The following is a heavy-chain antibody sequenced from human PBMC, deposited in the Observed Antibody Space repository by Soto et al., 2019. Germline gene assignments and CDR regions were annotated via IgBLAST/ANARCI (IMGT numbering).Heavy chain of an antibody. CDR2: ISSSSSTI. CDR1: GFTFSSYS. CDR3: ARIKLRFKYYYYGMDV. Sequence: PGGSLRLSCAASGFTFSSYSMNWVRQAPGKGLGWVSYISSSSSTIYYADSVKGRFTISRDNAKNSLYLQMNSLRDEDTAVYYCARIKLRFKYYYYGMDVWGQGTTVTVSS. J-gene: IGHJ6*02. D-gene: IGHD3-3*01. V-gene: IGHV3-48*02.